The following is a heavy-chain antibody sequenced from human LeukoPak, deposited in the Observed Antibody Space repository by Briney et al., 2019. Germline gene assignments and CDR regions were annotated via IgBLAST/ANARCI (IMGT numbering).Heavy chain of an antibody. CDR3: ARGRGRAIPTDFDY. CDR2: MNPNSGNT. CDR1: GYTFTSYD. V-gene: IGHV1-8*01. D-gene: IGHD3-16*01. J-gene: IGHJ4*02. Sequence: ASVKVSCKASGYTFTSYDINWVRQATGQGLEWMGWMNPNSGNTGYAQKFQGRVTMTRNTSISTAYMELSSLRSEDTAVYYCARGRGRAIPTDFDYWGQGTLVTVSS.